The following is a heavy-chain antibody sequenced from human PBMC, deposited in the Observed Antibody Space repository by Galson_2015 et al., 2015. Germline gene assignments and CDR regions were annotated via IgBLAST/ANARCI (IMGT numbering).Heavy chain of an antibody. CDR1: GLTVSDTY. CDR2: LYRDGTS. CDR3: ARDAHANDGGWFGY. V-gene: IGHV3-53*01. Sequence: SLRLSCAASGLTVSDTYMSWVRQSPGRGLEWVSILYRDGTSYYADPVKGRFTTSRDNSENTLYLQMNSLRAEDTAVYYCARDAHANDGGWFGYWGQGTLVTVSS. J-gene: IGHJ5*01. D-gene: IGHD4-23*01.